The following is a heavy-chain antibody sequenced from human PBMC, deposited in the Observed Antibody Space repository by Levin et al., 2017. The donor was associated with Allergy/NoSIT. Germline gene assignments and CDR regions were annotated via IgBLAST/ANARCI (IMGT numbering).Heavy chain of an antibody. Sequence: AASVKVSCKASGYTFTGYYMHWVRQAPGQGLEWMGWINPNSGGTNYAQKFQGRVTMTRDTSISTAYMELSRLRSDDTAVYYCAREWRDYDSTDYYYGMDVWGQGTTVTVSS. CDR1: GYTFTGYY. V-gene: IGHV1-2*02. CDR2: INPNSGGT. J-gene: IGHJ6*02. D-gene: IGHD3-22*01. CDR3: AREWRDYDSTDYYYGMDV.